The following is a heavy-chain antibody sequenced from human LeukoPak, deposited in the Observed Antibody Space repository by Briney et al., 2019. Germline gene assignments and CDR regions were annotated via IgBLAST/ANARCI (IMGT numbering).Heavy chain of an antibody. CDR1: GFTFRNYA. CDR2: IVGSGGDT. J-gene: IGHJ4*02. CDR3: ARRWFDY. D-gene: IGHD4-23*01. V-gene: IGHV3-23*01. Sequence: GGSLRLSCAASGFTFRNYAVSWVRQAPGKGLEWVSAIVGSGGDTYYADSVKGRFTISRDNSKNTLYLQMNSLRAEDTAVYYCARRWFDYWGQGTLVTVSS.